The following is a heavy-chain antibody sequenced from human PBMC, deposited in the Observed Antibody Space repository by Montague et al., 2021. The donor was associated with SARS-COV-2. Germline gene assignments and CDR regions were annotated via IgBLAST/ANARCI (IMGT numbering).Heavy chain of an antibody. CDR2: ISDSGST. V-gene: IGHV4-59*01. Sequence: SETLSLTCSVPGTSITSYYRNWIRQPPGKGLEWIGYISDSGSTNYSPSLKSRVTMSVDTSKNQMSLKLTSVTAADTAVYYCARGCLSYFGAGSHCYGMDVWGQGTTVTVSS. CDR3: ARGCLSYFGAGSHCYGMDV. CDR1: GTSITSYY. D-gene: IGHD3-10*01. J-gene: IGHJ6*02.